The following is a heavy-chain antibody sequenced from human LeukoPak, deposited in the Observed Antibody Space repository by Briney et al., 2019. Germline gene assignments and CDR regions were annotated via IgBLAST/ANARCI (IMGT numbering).Heavy chain of an antibody. Sequence: VASVKVSCKASVGTFSSYAISRVRQAPGQGLDRMGRFIPIFGTASYAQKFQGRVTITTDESTSTAYMELSSLRSEDTAMYYCARDSYYYGSGSAFDYWGQGTLVTVSS. CDR3: ARDSYYYGSGSAFDY. CDR1: VGTFSSYA. V-gene: IGHV1-69*05. D-gene: IGHD3-10*01. J-gene: IGHJ4*02. CDR2: FIPIFGTA.